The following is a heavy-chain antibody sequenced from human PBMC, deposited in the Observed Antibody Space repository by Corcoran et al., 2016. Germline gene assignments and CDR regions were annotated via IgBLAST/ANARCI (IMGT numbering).Heavy chain of an antibody. Sequence: QVQLVESGGGVVQHGRSLRLSCAASGFTFSSYGMHWVRQAPGKGLEGVAVIWYDGSNKYYADSVKGRFTISRDNSKNTLYLQMNSLRAEDTAVYYCARGGLRDTGCYGSGRHCYGMDVWGQGTTVTVSS. J-gene: IGHJ6*02. CDR3: ARGGLRDTGCYGSGRHCYGMDV. CDR1: GFTFSSYG. V-gene: IGHV3-33*01. D-gene: IGHD3-10*01. CDR2: IWYDGSNK.